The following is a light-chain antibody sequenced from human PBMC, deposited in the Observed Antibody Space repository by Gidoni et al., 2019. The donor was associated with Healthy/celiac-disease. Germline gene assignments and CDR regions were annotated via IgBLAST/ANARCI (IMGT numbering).Light chain of an antibody. CDR3: QQYGSSYT. Sequence: EIVLTQSPGTLSLSPGERATLPCRASQSVSSSYLAWYQQKPGQAPRLLIYGASSRATSIPDRFSGSGSGTDFTLTISRLEPEDFAVYYCQQYGSSYTFGQGTKLEIK. J-gene: IGKJ2*01. CDR2: GAS. V-gene: IGKV3-20*01. CDR1: QSVSSSY.